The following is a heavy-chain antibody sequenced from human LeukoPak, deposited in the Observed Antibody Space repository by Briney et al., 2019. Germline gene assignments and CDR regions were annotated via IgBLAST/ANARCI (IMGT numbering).Heavy chain of an antibody. Sequence: PGGSLRLSCAASGFTFSSYGMHWVRQAPGRGLEWVAVIWYDGSHEYYVDSVKGRFTISRDNSKNTLYLQMNSLRAEDTAVYYCARDLAMADAFDIWGQGTMVTVSS. V-gene: IGHV3-33*01. CDR1: GFTFSSYG. D-gene: IGHD5-18*01. CDR3: ARDLAMADAFDI. J-gene: IGHJ3*02. CDR2: IWYDGSHE.